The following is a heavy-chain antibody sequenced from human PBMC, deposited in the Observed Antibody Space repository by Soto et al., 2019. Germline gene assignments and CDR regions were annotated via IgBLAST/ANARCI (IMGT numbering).Heavy chain of an antibody. D-gene: IGHD3-16*01. CDR2: IDPSDSYT. CDR3: ARHTLAKYYQYLWGSYNEDAPYGMEV. Sequence: PGESLKISCEGSGYTFSTYWISCVRQMPERGLEWMGRIDPSDSYTKYSPSFQGHVSISGDKSINTAYLQWNSLKASDTAIYYCARHTLAKYYQYLWGSYNEDAPYGMEVWGQGTTVTVSS. V-gene: IGHV5-10-1*01. J-gene: IGHJ6*02. CDR1: GYTFSTYW.